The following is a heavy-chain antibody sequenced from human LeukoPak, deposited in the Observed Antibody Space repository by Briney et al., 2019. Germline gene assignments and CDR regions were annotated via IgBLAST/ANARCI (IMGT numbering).Heavy chain of an antibody. V-gene: IGHV3-64*01. CDR3: ARVGDINYFDY. CDR1: GFTFSSYA. Sequence: GGSLRLSCAASGFTFSSYAMHWVRQAPGKGLEYASAISRNGDNTYYANSVTGRFTISRDNSKNTLYLQMGSLRADDMAMYYCARVGDINYFDYWGQGTLVTVSS. J-gene: IGHJ4*02. D-gene: IGHD3-10*01. CDR2: ISRNGDNT.